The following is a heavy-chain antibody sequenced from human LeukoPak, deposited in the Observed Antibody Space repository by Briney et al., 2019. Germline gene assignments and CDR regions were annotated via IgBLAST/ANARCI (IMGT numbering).Heavy chain of an antibody. CDR3: ARGRRGGSGSVAKRDYYYYMDV. Sequence: ASVKVSCKASGYTFTSYDISWVRQATGQGLEWMGWMNPNSGNTGYAQKFQGRVTITRNTSISTAYMELSSLRSEDTAVYYCARGRRGGSGSVAKRDYYYYMDVWGKGTTVTVSS. J-gene: IGHJ6*03. V-gene: IGHV1-8*03. CDR2: MNPNSGNT. D-gene: IGHD3-10*01. CDR1: GYTFTSYD.